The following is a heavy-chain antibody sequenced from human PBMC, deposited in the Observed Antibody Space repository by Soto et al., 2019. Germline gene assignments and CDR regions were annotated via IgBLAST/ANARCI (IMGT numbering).Heavy chain of an antibody. Sequence: PGGTLRLTCAASGASISTYPMTWVRQAPGKRLEGVSSISGSGGDTYYIDSVKGRFTISRDNSKNTVYLQMNSLRAEDTAVYYCAKILSSVTTYYYGMDVWGQGTTVTVSS. J-gene: IGHJ6*02. V-gene: IGHV3-23*01. CDR2: ISGSGGDT. CDR3: AKILSSVTTYYYGMDV. D-gene: IGHD4-17*01. CDR1: GASISTYP.